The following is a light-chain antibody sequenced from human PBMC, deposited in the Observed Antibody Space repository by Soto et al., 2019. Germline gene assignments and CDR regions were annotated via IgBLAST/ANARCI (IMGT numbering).Light chain of an antibody. J-gene: IGLJ1*01. CDR1: KSDVGGYNY. CDR2: DVT. V-gene: IGLV2-11*01. CDR3: CSYADTYV. Sequence: QSALTQPRSVSGSPGQLVTISCTGTKSDVGGYNYVSWYQHHPGKAPKLVISDVTERPSGVPDRFSGSKSGNTASLTISGLQADDEADYFCCSYADTYVFGTGTKLTVL.